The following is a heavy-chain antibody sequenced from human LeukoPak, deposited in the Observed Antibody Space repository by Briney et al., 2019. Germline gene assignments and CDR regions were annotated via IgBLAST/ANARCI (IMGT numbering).Heavy chain of an antibody. V-gene: IGHV3-66*01. Sequence: PGGSLRLSCAASGFTVSSNYMSWVRQAPGKGLEWVSVIYSGGSTYYADSVKGRFTISRDNSKNTLYLQVNSLRAEDTAVYYCARDQDYGGNSGRYYYYYGMDVWGQGTTVTVSS. CDR3: ARDQDYGGNSGRYYYYYGMDV. J-gene: IGHJ6*02. CDR2: IYSGGST. D-gene: IGHD4-23*01. CDR1: GFTVSSNY.